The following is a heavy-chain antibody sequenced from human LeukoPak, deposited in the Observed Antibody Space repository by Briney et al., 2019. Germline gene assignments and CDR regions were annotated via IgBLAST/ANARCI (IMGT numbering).Heavy chain of an antibody. Sequence: ASVKVSCKASGYTFTSYYMHWVRQAPGQGLEWMGIINPSGGSTSYAQKFQGRVTMTRDTSTSTVYMELSRLRSDDTAVYYCARMAPAHCSSTSCYVWETMGYYYYYYGMDVWGQGTTVTVSS. CDR3: ARMAPAHCSSTSCYVWETMGYYYYYYGMDV. CDR2: INPSGGST. V-gene: IGHV1-46*01. D-gene: IGHD2-2*01. CDR1: GYTFTSYY. J-gene: IGHJ6*02.